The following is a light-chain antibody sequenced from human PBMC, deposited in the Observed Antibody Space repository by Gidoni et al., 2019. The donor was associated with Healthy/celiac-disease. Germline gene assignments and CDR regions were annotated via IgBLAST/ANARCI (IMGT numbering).Light chain of an antibody. CDR1: SSNIGAGYD. CDR3: QSYDSSLSGSGV. V-gene: IGLV1-40*01. J-gene: IGLJ3*02. Sequence: QSVLTQPPSVSGAPGQRVTISCTGSSSNIGAGYDVHWYQPLPGTAPKLLIYGNSNRPSGFPDRFSGSKSGTSASLAITGLQAEDEADYYCQSYDSSLSGSGVFGGGTKLTV. CDR2: GNS.